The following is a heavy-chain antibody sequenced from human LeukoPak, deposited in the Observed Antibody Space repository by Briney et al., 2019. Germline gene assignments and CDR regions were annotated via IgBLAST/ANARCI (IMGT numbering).Heavy chain of an antibody. Sequence: ASETLSLTCTVSGGSISSGSYYWSWIRQPAGKGLEWIGRIYTSGSTNYNPSLKSRVTISVDTSKNQFSLKLSSVTAADTAVYYCARGYTSGWSPALDIWGQGTMVTVSS. CDR1: GGSISSGSYY. V-gene: IGHV4-61*02. J-gene: IGHJ3*02. D-gene: IGHD6-19*01. CDR2: IYTSGST. CDR3: ARGYTSGWSPALDI.